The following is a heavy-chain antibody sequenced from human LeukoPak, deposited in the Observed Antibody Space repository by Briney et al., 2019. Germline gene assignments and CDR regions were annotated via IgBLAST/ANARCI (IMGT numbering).Heavy chain of an antibody. J-gene: IGHJ6*03. V-gene: IGHV4-31*03. CDR1: GGSINSCAHF. CDR2: IYYSGST. CDR3: ARDGGGYTYGGDYYYYMDV. D-gene: IGHD5-18*01. Sequence: PSETLSLTCTASGGSINSCAHFWSWIRQHPGKGLEWIGYIYYSGSTHYNPSLKSRISMSVDASKNQFSLKLTSVTAADTAVYYCARDGGGYTYGGDYYYYMDVWGKGTTVTVSS.